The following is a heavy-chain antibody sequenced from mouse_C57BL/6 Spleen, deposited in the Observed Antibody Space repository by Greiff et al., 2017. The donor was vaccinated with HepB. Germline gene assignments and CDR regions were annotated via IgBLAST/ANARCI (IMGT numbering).Heavy chain of an antibody. J-gene: IGHJ2*01. CDR2: IDPSDSYT. D-gene: IGHD2-10*02. Sequence: QVQLQQSGAELVMPGASVKLSCKASGYTFTSYWMHWVKQRPGQGLEWIGEIDPSDSYTNYNQKLKGKSTLTVDKSSSTAYMQLSSLTSEDSAVYYCARRGMGMDYWGQGTTLTVSS. V-gene: IGHV1-69*01. CDR3: ARRGMGMDY. CDR1: GYTFTSYW.